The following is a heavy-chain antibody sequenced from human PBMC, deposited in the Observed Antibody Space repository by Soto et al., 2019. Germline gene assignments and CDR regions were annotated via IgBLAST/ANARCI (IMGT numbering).Heavy chain of an antibody. V-gene: IGHV3-30*03. J-gene: IGHJ4*02. CDR2: ISHDSRDK. CDR1: GLIFRNFG. D-gene: IGHD6-19*01. CDR3: VLTRQSTLLDVPGPGFEH. Sequence: QVQLVESGGGVVQPGTSLRLSCAASGLIFRNFGIHWVRQAPGKGLQWVAVISHDSRDKRFADSIQGRFDISRDNSNSILYLEMSSLRPEASALYYCVLTRQSTLLDVPGPGFEHWGPGTLVTVSS.